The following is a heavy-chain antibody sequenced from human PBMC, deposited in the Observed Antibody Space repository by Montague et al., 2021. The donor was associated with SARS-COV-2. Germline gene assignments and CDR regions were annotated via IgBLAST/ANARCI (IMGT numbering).Heavy chain of an antibody. Sequence: CAISGDSVLGLRRTSKWHTSSLQSRLEWLGRIYHRKKRYNDYAVSVRGRVTINPDTSKNQFSLQLNSVTPEDTAIYYCTSGREGNYNVMDVWGQGTTVTVSS. CDR2: IYHRKKRYN. CDR3: TSGREGNYNVMDV. V-gene: IGHV6-1*01. J-gene: IGHJ6*02. D-gene: IGHD1-1*01. CDR1: GDSVLGLRRT.